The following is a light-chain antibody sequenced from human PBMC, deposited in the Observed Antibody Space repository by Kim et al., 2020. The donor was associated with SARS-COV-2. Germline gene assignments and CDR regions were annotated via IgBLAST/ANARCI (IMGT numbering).Light chain of an antibody. CDR1: QSVSSSY. CDR2: GAS. J-gene: IGKJ2*01. Sequence: PGETVTLACRASQSVSSSYLTWYQQKPGQAPRLLIYGASTRATSIPARFSGSGSGTDFTLTISSLQPEDFAVYYCQQDYNLPTFGQGAKLEI. CDR3: QQDYNLPT. V-gene: IGKV3D-7*01.